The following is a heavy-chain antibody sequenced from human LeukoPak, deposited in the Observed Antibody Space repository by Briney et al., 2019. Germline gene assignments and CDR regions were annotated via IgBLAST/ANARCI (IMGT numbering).Heavy chain of an antibody. CDR2: ISGSGGST. V-gene: IGHV3-23*01. D-gene: IGHD5-18*01. Sequence: PSETLSLTCTVSGGSISSYYWSWIRQPPGKGLEWVSAISGSGGSTYYADSVKGRFTISRDNSKNTLYLQMNSLRAEDTAVYYCARANTAMGEHYWGQGTLVTVSS. J-gene: IGHJ4*02. CDR1: GGSISSYY. CDR3: ARANTAMGEHY.